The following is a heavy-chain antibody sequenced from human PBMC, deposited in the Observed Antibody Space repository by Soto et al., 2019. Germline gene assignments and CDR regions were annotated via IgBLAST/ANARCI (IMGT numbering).Heavy chain of an antibody. V-gene: IGHV3-73*01. CDR1: GFSFSVSS. CDR3: AIEGPGFGH. J-gene: IGHJ4*02. Sequence: DVHLVESGGGLVQPWGSVRLSCAASGFSFSVSSMHWVRQASGKGLEWLGRIRSKTYNYATTYSESVKDRFIISRDDSQDTMFLQMSSLRTEDTAMYYCAIEGPGFGHWRQGTRVTVSS. CDR2: IRSKTYNYAT.